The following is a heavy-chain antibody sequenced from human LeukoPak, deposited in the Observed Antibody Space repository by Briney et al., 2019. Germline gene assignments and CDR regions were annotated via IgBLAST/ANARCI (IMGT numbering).Heavy chain of an antibody. CDR1: GFTFSSYG. Sequence: GGSLRLSCAASGFTFSSYGMHWVRQAPGKGLEWVAFVRHDGSDKYYADSVKGRFTISRDNSQSMLYLQINRLSPEDTGLYYCAKDRHPFYLDYWGQGTLVTVSS. CDR2: VRHDGSDK. V-gene: IGHV3-30*02. J-gene: IGHJ4*02. CDR3: AKDRHPFYLDY.